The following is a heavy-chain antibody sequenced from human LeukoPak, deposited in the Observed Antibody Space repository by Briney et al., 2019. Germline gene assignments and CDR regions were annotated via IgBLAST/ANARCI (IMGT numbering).Heavy chain of an antibody. CDR3: ARVEDSSGYYGPYFDY. Sequence: GGSLRLSCAASGFTFSNHYMHWVRQAPGKGLVSVSRIDPNGRYTSYADSVKGRFTISRDNAKNSLYLQMNSLRAEDTAVYYCARVEDSSGYYGPYFDYWGQGTLVTVSP. D-gene: IGHD3-22*01. J-gene: IGHJ4*02. CDR2: IDPNGRYT. V-gene: IGHV3-74*01. CDR1: GFTFSNHY.